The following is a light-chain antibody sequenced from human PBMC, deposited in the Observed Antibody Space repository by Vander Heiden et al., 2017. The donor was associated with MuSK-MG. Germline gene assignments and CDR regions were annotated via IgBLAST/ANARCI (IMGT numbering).Light chain of an antibody. CDR1: QSISSY. CDR3: QQSYSTPPFT. Sequence: DIQMTQSPSSLSASVGDRVTITCRASQSISSYLNWYQQKPGKAPKLLIYAASSLQSGVPSRFSGSGSGTDFTLTISSLQPEDFATYYCQQSYSTPPFTFGPGTKVEIK. CDR2: AAS. V-gene: IGKV1-39*01. J-gene: IGKJ3*01.